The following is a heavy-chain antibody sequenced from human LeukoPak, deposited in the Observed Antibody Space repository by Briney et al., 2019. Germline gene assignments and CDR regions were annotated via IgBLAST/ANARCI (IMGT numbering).Heavy chain of an antibody. J-gene: IGHJ4*02. CDR2: FDPEDGET. V-gene: IGHV1-24*01. D-gene: IGHD3-22*01. CDR1: GYTLTELS. Sequence: ASVKVSCKVSGYTLTELSMHWVRQAPGKGLEWMGGFDPEDGETIYAQKFQGRVTMTEDTSTDTAYMELSSLRSEDAAVYYCATGRYYDSSGKFPCWGQGTLVTVSS. CDR3: ATGRYYDSSGKFPC.